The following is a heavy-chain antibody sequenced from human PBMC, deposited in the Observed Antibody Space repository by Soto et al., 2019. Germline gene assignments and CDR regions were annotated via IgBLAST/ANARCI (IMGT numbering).Heavy chain of an antibody. D-gene: IGHD2-15*01. CDR3: AKVAVTGPLFYYYYIDV. CDR1: GFTFGDYA. J-gene: IGHJ6*03. V-gene: IGHV3-9*01. CDR2: ISWNSATI. Sequence: EVQLVESGGGLVQPGRTLRLSCAASGFTFGDYAMHWVRQAPGKGLEWVSGISWNSATIAYADSVKGRFTISRNNAQKSLYLQMKALTTDDTALSYCAKVAVTGPLFYYYYIDVWGQGTTVTVSS.